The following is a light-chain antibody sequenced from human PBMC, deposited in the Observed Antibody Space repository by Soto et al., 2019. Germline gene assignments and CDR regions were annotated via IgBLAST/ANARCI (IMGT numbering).Light chain of an antibody. Sequence: EIVLTQSPDTLSSSPGERATLSCRASQHIWSYLAWYQQKPGQAPRLLMYDASKRATGIPARFSGSGSGTDFTLTISSLEPEDFAVYYCQQRSRWPWTFGQGTKVDSK. V-gene: IGKV3-11*01. CDR1: QHIWSY. CDR3: QQRSRWPWT. CDR2: DAS. J-gene: IGKJ1*01.